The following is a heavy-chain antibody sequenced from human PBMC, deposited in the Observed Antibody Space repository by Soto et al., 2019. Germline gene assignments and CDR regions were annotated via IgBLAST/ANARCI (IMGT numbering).Heavy chain of an antibody. D-gene: IGHD2-15*01. J-gene: IGHJ3*02. V-gene: IGHV4-59*11. CDR1: GGSINNHY. CDR2: IYYSGST. Sequence: SETLSLTCTVSGGSINNHYWSWIRQPPGQGLEWIGYIYYSGSTNYNPSLKSRVTISVDTSKNQFSLKLSSVTAADTAVYYCARGIVVVAATNHDAFDIWGQGTMVTVSS. CDR3: ARGIVVVAATNHDAFDI.